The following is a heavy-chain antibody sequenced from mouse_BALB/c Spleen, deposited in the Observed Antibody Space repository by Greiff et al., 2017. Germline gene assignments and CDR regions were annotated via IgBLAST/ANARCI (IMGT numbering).Heavy chain of an antibody. V-gene: IGHV3-2*02. CDR3: AANYGNCYAMDY. Sequence: EVKLQESGPGLVKPSQSLSLSCTVSGYSITSYYAWYCIRQFPGNKLEWMGYISYSGSTSYNPSLKSRISITRDTSKNQFFLQLNSVTTEDTATYYCAANYGNCYAMDYWGQGTSVTVSA. D-gene: IGHD2-1*01. CDR2: ISYSGST. J-gene: IGHJ4*01. CDR1: GYSITSYYA.